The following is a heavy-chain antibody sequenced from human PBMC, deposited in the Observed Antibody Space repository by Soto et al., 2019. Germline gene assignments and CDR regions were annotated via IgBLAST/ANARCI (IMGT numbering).Heavy chain of an antibody. Sequence: PGGSLRLSCAASGFTFSSYAMHWVRQAPGKGLEWVAVISYDGSNKYYADSVKGRFTISRDNSKNTLYLQMNSLRAEDTAVYYCARVGLLGELCYWGQGTLVTVSS. V-gene: IGHV3-30-3*01. J-gene: IGHJ4*02. CDR3: ARVGLLGELCY. CDR1: GFTFSSYA. D-gene: IGHD3-10*01. CDR2: ISYDGSNK.